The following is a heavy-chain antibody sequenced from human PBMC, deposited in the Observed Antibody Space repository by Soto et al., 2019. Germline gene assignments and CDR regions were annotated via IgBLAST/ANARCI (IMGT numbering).Heavy chain of an antibody. D-gene: IGHD3-3*01. Sequence: GASVKVSCKASGYTFPSYYMHWVLQAPGQGLEWMGIINPSGGSTSYAQKFQGRVTMTRDTSTSTVYMELSSLRSEDTAVYYCARVNYEFWSGYSNDGMYVWGQGSSVTVSS. V-gene: IGHV1-46*01. CDR1: GYTFPSYY. CDR3: ARVNYEFWSGYSNDGMYV. CDR2: INPSGGST. J-gene: IGHJ6*02.